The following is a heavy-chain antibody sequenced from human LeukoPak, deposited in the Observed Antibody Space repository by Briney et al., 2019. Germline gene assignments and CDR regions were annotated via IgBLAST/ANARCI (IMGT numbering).Heavy chain of an antibody. J-gene: IGHJ4*02. CDR1: GYTFTSYY. V-gene: IGHV1-46*01. CDR3: ARDLGDDTAMIFFDY. D-gene: IGHD5-18*01. CDR2: INPSGGST. Sequence: ASVKVSCKASGYTFTSYYMHWVRQAPGQGLEWMGIINPSGGSTSYAQKFQGRVTMTRDTSTSTVYMELSSLRSEDTAVYYCARDLGDDTAMIFFDYWGQGTLVTVSS.